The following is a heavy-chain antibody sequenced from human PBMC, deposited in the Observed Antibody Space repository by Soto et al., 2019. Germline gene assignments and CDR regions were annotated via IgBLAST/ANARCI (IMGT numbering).Heavy chain of an antibody. Sequence: EVQLVESGGGLVKPGGSLRLSCAASGFTFSIYSMNWVRQAPGKGLEWVSSISSSSSYIYYADSVKGRFTISRDNAKNSLYLQMNSLRAEDTVVYYWARWDSSGWAFDILGQGTMVTFSS. CDR3: ARWDSSGWAFDI. CDR2: ISSSSSYI. D-gene: IGHD6-19*01. J-gene: IGHJ3*02. V-gene: IGHV3-21*01. CDR1: GFTFSIYS.